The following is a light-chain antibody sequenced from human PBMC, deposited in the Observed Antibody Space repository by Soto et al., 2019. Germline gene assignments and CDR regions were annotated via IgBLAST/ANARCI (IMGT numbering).Light chain of an antibody. V-gene: IGKV1-5*03. CDR3: QQYYTYPWT. J-gene: IGKJ1*01. CDR1: QSISSR. CDR2: KAS. Sequence: DIQMTQSPSTLSASVGDRVTITCRASQSISSRLAWYQQRPGTAPKLLIYKASNLERGVPSRFSGSGSGTELTLTISSLHPDDFATYYCQQYYTYPWTFGPGTKVEIK.